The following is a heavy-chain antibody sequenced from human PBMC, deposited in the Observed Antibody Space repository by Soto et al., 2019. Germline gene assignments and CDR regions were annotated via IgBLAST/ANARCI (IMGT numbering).Heavy chain of an antibody. J-gene: IGHJ5*02. V-gene: IGHV3-23*01. CDR3: AKGARELWLPSDWFDP. CDR1: GFTFSSYA. Sequence: HPGGSLRLSCAASGFTFSSYAMSWVRQAPGKGLEWVSAISGSGGSTYYADSVKGRFTISRDNSKNTLYLQMNSLRAEDTAVYYCAKGARELWLPSDWFDPWGQGTQVTVSS. CDR2: ISGSGGST. D-gene: IGHD5-18*01.